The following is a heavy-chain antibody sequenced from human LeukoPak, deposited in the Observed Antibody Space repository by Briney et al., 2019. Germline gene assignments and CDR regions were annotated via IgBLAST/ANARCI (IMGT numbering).Heavy chain of an antibody. CDR2: IYYRGST. Sequence: SETLSLTCTFSGGSISSSPYYWGWIRQPPGKGLEWIGTIYYRGSTYSNPSLNSRVTISLDTSKNQFSLRLRSVTAADTALYYCARHYLSDGILSTFDPWGQGTLVTVSS. J-gene: IGHJ5*02. V-gene: IGHV4-39*01. CDR3: ARHYLSDGILSTFDP. D-gene: IGHD2-2*01. CDR1: GGSISSSPYY.